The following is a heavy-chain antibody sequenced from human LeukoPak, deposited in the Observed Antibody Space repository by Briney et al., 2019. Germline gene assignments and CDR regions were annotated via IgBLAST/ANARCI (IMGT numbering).Heavy chain of an antibody. Sequence: PGGSLRLSCAASGFTFSSFEMNWVRQAPGKGLEWLSHISTSGTTTYYANSVKGRFTISRDNAENSVYLQMSSLTAEDTALYHCARVGSTGWYYMDVWGKGTTVTIFS. CDR1: GFTFSSFE. CDR2: ISTSGTTT. D-gene: IGHD6-19*01. J-gene: IGHJ6*03. CDR3: ARVGSTGWYYMDV. V-gene: IGHV3-48*03.